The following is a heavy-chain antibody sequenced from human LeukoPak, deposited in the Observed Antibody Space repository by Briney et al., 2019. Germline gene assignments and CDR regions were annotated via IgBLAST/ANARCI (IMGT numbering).Heavy chain of an antibody. Sequence: PSETLSLTCTVSGYSISSGYYWGWIRQPPGKGLEWIGRIYTSGSTNYNPSLKSRVTISVDTSKNQFSLKLSSVTAADTAVYYCARDRRWVGATWDPTDQPAWFDPWGQGTLVTVSS. J-gene: IGHJ5*02. V-gene: IGHV4-38-2*02. D-gene: IGHD1-26*01. CDR3: ARDRRWVGATWDPTDQPAWFDP. CDR2: IYTSGST. CDR1: GYSISSGYY.